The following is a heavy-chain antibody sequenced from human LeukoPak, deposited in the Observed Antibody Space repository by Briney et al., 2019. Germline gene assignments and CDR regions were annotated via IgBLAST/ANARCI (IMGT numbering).Heavy chain of an antibody. Sequence: PGGSLRLSCAASGFTFSSYGMHWVRQAPGKGLEWVAVICYDGSNKYYADSVKVRFTISRDNSKNTLYLQMNNLRAEDTAVYYCARAVAADGGMDVWGQRTTVTVSS. CDR1: GFTFSSYG. V-gene: IGHV3-33*01. J-gene: IGHJ6*02. CDR2: ICYDGSNK. CDR3: ARAVAADGGMDV. D-gene: IGHD2-15*01.